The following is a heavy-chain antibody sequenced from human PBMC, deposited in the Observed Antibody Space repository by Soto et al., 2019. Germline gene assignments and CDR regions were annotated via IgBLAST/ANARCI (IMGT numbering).Heavy chain of an antibody. D-gene: IGHD3-10*01. J-gene: IGHJ3*02. V-gene: IGHV3-30-3*01. CDR3: ARVRSITPDAFDI. Sequence: GGSLRLSCAASGFTFSSYAMHWVRQAPGKGLEWVAVISYDGSNKYYADSVKGRFTISRDNSKNTLYLQMNSLRAEDTAVYYCARVRSITPDAFDIWGQGTMVTVSS. CDR1: GFTFSSYA. CDR2: ISYDGSNK.